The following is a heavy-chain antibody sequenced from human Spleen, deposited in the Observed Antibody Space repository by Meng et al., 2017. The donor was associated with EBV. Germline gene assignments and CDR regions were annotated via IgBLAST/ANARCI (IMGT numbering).Heavy chain of an antibody. Sequence: QGKLQNGGAGSLQPPETPSRACAGYGGSLRASYVSWIRQSPGKGLELMGEIHQSGSTNYHPSLKSRVTISIDTSKNQFSLKVTSVTAADTAVYYCARALYSSSYYGSLSYWGQGTLVTVSS. J-gene: IGHJ4*02. D-gene: IGHD6-13*01. CDR1: GGSLRASY. V-gene: IGHV4-34*02. CDR2: IHQSGST. CDR3: ARALYSSSYYGSLSY.